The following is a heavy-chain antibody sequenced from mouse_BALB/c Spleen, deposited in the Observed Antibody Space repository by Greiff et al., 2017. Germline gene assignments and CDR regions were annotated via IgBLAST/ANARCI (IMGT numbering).Heavy chain of an antibody. CDR2: INPSTGYT. J-gene: IGHJ3*01. CDR3: ARGRIYYGNYVGFAH. D-gene: IGHD2-1*01. CDR1: GYTFTNYW. Sequence: VQLQQSGTVLAKPGASVKMSCKASGYTFTNYWMHWVKQRPGQGLEWIGYINPSTGYTEYNQKFKDKATLTADKSSSTAYIQLSSLTSEDSAVYYCARGRIYYGNYVGFAHWGQGTLVTVSA. V-gene: IGHV1-7*01.